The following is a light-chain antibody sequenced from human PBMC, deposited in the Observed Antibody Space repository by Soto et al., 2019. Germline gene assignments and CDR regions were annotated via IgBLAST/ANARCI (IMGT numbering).Light chain of an antibody. V-gene: IGLV2-23*01. CDR2: EGT. J-gene: IGLJ1*01. CDR3: CPFAGSDTPYL. Sequence: QSVLTQPASVSGSPGQSITISCTGTNSAIGKYDLVSWYQQVPGRAPRLIIYEGTKRPSGISDRFSGSKSGNTASLTISGLQTEDAADYFCCPFAGSDTPYLFGSGTKV. CDR1: NSAIGKYDL.